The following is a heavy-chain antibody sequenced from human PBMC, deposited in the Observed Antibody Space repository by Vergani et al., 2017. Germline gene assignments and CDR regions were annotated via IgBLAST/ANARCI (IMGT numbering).Heavy chain of an antibody. D-gene: IGHD5-12*01. J-gene: IGHJ5*02. V-gene: IGHV1-8*01. CDR2: MNPNSGNT. Sequence: QVQLVQSGAEVKKPGSSVKVSCKASGGTFTSYAINWVRQATGQGREWMGWMNPNSGNTGYAQKCQGRVNMTRNTSLSTAYMELSSLRSEDTAVYYCARGGIVATNHWGQGTLVTVSS. CDR3: ARGGIVATNH. CDR1: GGTFTSYA.